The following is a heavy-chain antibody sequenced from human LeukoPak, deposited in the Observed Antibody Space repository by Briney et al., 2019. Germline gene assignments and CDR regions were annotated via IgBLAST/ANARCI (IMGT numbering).Heavy chain of an antibody. V-gene: IGHV3-48*03. D-gene: IGHD5-18*01. CDR3: ASRGYSYGPYGMDV. J-gene: IGHJ6*02. CDR1: GFTFSSYE. CDR2: ISSSGSTI. Sequence: GGSLRLSSAASGFTFSSYEMNWVRQAPGKGLEWVSYISSSGSTIYYADSVKGRFTISRDNAKNSLYLQMNSLRAEDTAVYYCASRGYSYGPYGMDVWGQGTTVTVSS.